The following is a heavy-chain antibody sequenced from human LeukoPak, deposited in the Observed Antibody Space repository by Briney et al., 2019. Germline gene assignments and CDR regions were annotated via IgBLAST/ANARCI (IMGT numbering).Heavy chain of an antibody. Sequence: SSETLSLTCTVSTGSMPTYYWSWIRQPPGEGLEWIGFIWNSGITNYNPSLKSRITISADTSKNQFSLKLSSVTAADTAVYYCARLVYDTSDYYYFDHWGQGTLVTVSS. D-gene: IGHD3-22*01. CDR2: IWNSGIT. V-gene: IGHV4-59*08. CDR3: ARLVYDTSDYYYFDH. CDR1: TGSMPTYY. J-gene: IGHJ4*02.